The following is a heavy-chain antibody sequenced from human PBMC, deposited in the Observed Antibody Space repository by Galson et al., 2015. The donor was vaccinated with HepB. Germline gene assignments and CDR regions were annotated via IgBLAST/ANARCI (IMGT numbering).Heavy chain of an antibody. CDR2: IYHSGFT. V-gene: IGHV4-31*03. J-gene: IGHJ4*02. Sequence: TLSLTCTVSGAPVNSGGYFWSWIRQHPGRGLEWIGDIYHSGFTYSSPSLKSRLILSVDTAKNQFTLNLSSVTAADTATYYCARVSQRYFDYWGQGSLVPVSS. CDR3: ARVSQRYFDY. D-gene: IGHD5-24*01. CDR1: GAPVNSGGYF.